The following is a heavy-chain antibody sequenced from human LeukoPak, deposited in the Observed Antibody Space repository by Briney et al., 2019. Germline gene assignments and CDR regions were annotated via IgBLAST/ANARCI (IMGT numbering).Heavy chain of an antibody. V-gene: IGHV4-59*08. J-gene: IGHJ4*02. D-gene: IGHD3-10*01. CDR1: GGSISSYY. CDR2: IYYSGST. Sequence: SETLSLTCTVSGGSISSYYWSWIRQPPGKGLEWIGYIYYSGSTNYNPSLKSRVTISVDTSKNQFSLKLSPVTAADTAVYYCARHVGWFGELLSHFDYWGQGTLVTVSS. CDR3: ARHVGWFGELLSHFDY.